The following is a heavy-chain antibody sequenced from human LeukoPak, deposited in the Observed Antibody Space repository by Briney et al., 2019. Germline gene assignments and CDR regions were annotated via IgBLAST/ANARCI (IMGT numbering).Heavy chain of an antibody. CDR1: GGSISSYY. V-gene: IGHV4-59*08. Sequence: NSSETLSLTCTVSGGSISSYYWSWIRQPPGKGLEWIGYIYYSGSTNYNPSLRSRVTISVDKSKNQLSLRLTSVTAADTAVYYCARGYGSGIDWFFDLWGRGTLVTVSS. CDR3: ARGYGSGIDWFFDL. CDR2: IYYSGST. J-gene: IGHJ2*01. D-gene: IGHD3-10*01.